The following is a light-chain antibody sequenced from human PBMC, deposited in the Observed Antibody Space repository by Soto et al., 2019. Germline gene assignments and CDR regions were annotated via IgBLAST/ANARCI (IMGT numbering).Light chain of an antibody. Sequence: EIVLTQSPATLSLSPGERATLSCRASQRVSSYLAWYQQKRGQAPRLLIYDVSNRATGIPARFRGSGSVTTFTLTITSIQPEDFAVYYCQQRSNLLWPFGQATKVEIQ. V-gene: IGKV3-11*01. CDR3: QQRSNLLWP. CDR1: QRVSSY. CDR2: DVS. J-gene: IGKJ1*01.